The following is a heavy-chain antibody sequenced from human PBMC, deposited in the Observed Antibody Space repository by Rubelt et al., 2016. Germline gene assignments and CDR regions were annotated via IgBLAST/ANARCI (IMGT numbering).Heavy chain of an antibody. D-gene: IGHD4-23*01. J-gene: IGHJ4*02. V-gene: IGHV3-23*01. Sequence: GGGLVQPGGSLRLSCAASGFTFNSYAMTWVRQAPGKGLQWVSGISSSESNTYYAASVKGRFTISRDNSKNTLYLQMNSLTTEDTAVYYCAKEGGTSSYFDYWGQGTLVTVSS. CDR1: GFTFNSYA. CDR2: ISSSESNT. CDR3: AKEGGTSSYFDY.